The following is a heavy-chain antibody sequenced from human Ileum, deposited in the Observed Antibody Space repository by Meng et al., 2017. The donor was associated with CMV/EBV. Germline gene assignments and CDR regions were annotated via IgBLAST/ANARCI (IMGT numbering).Heavy chain of an antibody. CDR1: DGSISSYY. V-gene: IGHV4-4*07. CDR2: IHTSGTT. D-gene: IGHD2-2*01. J-gene: IGHJ4*02. Sequence: QVQLQESGPGLVKPSETLSLTCTVSDGSISSYYWSWIRQSAGKGLEWIGRIHTSGTTNYNPSLKSRVTLSLDTSKDQFSLKLTSVTAADTAVYYCVREKSSCTSSTCYGVDSWGQGTLVTVFS. CDR3: VREKSSCTSSTCYGVDS.